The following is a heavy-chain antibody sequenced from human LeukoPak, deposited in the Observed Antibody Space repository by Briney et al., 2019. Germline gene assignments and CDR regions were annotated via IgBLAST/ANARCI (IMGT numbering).Heavy chain of an antibody. V-gene: IGHV3-23*01. CDR1: GFTFSSYA. CDR3: AKPVGSGSYYTIEYYFGY. J-gene: IGHJ4*02. CDR2: ISGSGGSI. D-gene: IGHD3-10*01. Sequence: GGSLRLSCAASGFTFSSYAMSWVRQAPGKGLEWVSDISGSGGSIYYADSVKGRFTISRDNSKNTLYLQMNSLRAEDTAVYYCAKPVGSGSYYTIEYYFGYWGQGTLVTVSS.